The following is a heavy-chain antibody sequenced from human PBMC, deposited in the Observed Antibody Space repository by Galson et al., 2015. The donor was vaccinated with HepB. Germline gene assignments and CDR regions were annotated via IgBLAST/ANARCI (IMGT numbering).Heavy chain of an antibody. D-gene: IGHD3-22*01. V-gene: IGHV3-9*01. CDR1: GFTFDDYA. Sequence: SLRLSCAASGFTFDDYAMHWVRQAPGKGLEWVSGISWNSGTIVYADSVRGRFTISRDNAKNSLYLQMNSLRAEDTALYYCAKASRYDSSGYYYHWGQGTLVTVSS. J-gene: IGHJ4*02. CDR3: AKASRYDSSGYYYH. CDR2: ISWNSGTI.